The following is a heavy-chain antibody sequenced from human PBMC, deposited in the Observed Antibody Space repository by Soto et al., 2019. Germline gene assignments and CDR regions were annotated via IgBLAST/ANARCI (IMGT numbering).Heavy chain of an antibody. CDR3: ARDFDQLSHDAFDI. CDR2: IKQDGSEK. Sequence: GGSLRLSCAASGFTFSSYWMSWVRQAPGKGLEWVANIKQDGSEKYYVDSVKGRFTISRDNAKNSLYLQMNSLRAEDTAAYYCARDFDQLSHDAFDIWGQGTMVTVSS. J-gene: IGHJ3*02. CDR1: GFTFSSYW. V-gene: IGHV3-7*03. D-gene: IGHD3-9*01.